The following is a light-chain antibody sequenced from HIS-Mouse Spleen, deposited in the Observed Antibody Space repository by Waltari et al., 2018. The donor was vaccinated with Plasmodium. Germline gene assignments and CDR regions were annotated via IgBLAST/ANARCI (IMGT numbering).Light chain of an antibody. V-gene: IGLV2-23*01. CDR1: SRDVGSYTL. J-gene: IGLJ3*02. CDR3: CSYAGSSTNWV. Sequence: QSALTQPASVSGSPGQSITISCTGTSRDVGSYTLVSWYQQHPGKAPKLMIYEGSKRPSGVSNRFSGSKSGNTASLTISGLQAEDEADYYCCSYAGSSTNWVFGGGTKLTVL. CDR2: EGS.